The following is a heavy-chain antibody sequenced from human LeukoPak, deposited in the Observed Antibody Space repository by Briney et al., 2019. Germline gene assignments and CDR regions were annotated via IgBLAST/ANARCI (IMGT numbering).Heavy chain of an antibody. Sequence: PGGSMRLSCADYGFTFSSYDMSWVRQAQGKGREWVSAIRGNGGSRNYEDSVKGRFTISRDNSNNTLYLQMNSLRAEDTAVYYCATTGEPGLAAADGWFDPWGQGTLVTVSS. J-gene: IGHJ5*02. V-gene: IGHV3-23*01. CDR1: GFTFSSYD. CDR2: IRGNGGSR. CDR3: ATTGEPGLAAADGWFDP. D-gene: IGHD6-13*01.